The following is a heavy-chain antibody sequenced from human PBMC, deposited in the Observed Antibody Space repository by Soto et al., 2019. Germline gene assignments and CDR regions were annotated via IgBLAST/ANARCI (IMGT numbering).Heavy chain of an antibody. D-gene: IGHD2-8*02. J-gene: IGHJ4*02. CDR3: ARDKITGLFDY. CDR1: GGSFSGYY. CDR2: INHSGST. V-gene: IGHV4-34*01. Sequence: SETLCLTCAVYGGSFSGYYWTWIRQPPGTGLERIGEINHSGSTNYNPSLKSRVTISVDTSKNQFSLKLASVTAADTAVYYCARDKITGLFDYWGQGTLVTVS.